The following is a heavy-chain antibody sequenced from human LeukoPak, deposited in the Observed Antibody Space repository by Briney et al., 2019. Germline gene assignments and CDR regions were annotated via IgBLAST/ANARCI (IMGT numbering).Heavy chain of an antibody. CDR3: ARGGDFWSGYTQSLGYYYMDV. CDR2: IIPIFGTA. D-gene: IGHD3-3*01. Sequence: SVKVSCKASGGTFSSYAISWVRQAPGQGLEWMGGIIPIFGTANYAQKFQGRVTITTDESTSTAYMELSSLRSEDTAVYYCARGGDFWSGYTQSLGYYYMDVWGRGTTVTVSS. J-gene: IGHJ6*03. CDR1: GGTFSSYA. V-gene: IGHV1-69*05.